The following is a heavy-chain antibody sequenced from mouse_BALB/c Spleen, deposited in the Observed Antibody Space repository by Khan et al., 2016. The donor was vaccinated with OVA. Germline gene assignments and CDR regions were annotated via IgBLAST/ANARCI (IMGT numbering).Heavy chain of an antibody. CDR3: AKGVWSYYYALDY. V-gene: IGHV2-6-5*01. J-gene: IGHJ4*01. CDR2: IWGGGNT. CDR1: GFSLTDYG. Sequence: VKLLESGPGLVAPSQSLSITCTVSGFSLTDYGVSWIRQPPGKSLEWLGVIWGGGNTYYNSALRSRLSISKDNSKSQVFLEMSSLQTDDTAMYYCAKGVWSYYYALDYWGQGTSVTVSS.